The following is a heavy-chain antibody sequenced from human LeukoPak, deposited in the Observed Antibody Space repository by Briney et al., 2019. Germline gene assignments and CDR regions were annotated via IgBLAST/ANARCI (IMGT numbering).Heavy chain of an antibody. CDR1: GFSLSTSGVG. CDR3: ALTKYTSTTPGWFDP. Sequence: SGPTLVKPTQTLTLTCTFSGFSLSTSGVGVGWIRQPPGKALEWLALIYWDDDKRYSPSLKSRLSITKDTSKTQVVLTMTNVDPVDTATYYCALTKYTSTTPGWFDPWGQGTLVTVSS. V-gene: IGHV2-5*02. CDR2: IYWDDDK. J-gene: IGHJ5*02. D-gene: IGHD6-19*01.